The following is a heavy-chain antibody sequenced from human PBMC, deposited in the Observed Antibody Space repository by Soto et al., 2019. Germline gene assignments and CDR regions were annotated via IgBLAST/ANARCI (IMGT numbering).Heavy chain of an antibody. CDR2: IIPMFPTT. CDR1: ETFRRNG. Sequence: QGHLVQFWPGVERPGASVKVSFQGFWETFRRNGISLGAPGPWQGLEWMGGIIPMFPTTNYAQKFKGRLTIYADKSTGTAYMEMTSLRSEDTAVYYCTKDGDSADYGYWGQGTLVTVSS. V-gene: IGHV1-69*06. D-gene: IGHD2-21*01. CDR3: TKDGDSADYGY. J-gene: IGHJ4*02.